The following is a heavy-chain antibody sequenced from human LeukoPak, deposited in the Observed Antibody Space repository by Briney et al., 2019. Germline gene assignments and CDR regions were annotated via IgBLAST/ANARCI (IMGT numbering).Heavy chain of an antibody. D-gene: IGHD1-26*01. V-gene: IGHV3-30*02. Sequence: PGGSLRLSCEGSGFTFSTYWMTWVRQAPGKGLEWVAFIRYDGSNKYYTDSVKGRFTISRDNSKNTLYLQMNSLRAEDTAVYYCAKGRGWEASYYYYYMDVWGKGTTVTISS. CDR2: IRYDGSNK. CDR3: AKGRGWEASYYYYYMDV. CDR1: GFTFSTYW. J-gene: IGHJ6*03.